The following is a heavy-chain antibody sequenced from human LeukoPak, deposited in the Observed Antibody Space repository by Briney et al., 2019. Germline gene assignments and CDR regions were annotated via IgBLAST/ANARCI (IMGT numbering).Heavy chain of an antibody. CDR3: ARGSDYYDSSGYYQNWFDP. V-gene: IGHV4-61*02. CDR1: GGSISSGSYY. CDR2: IYTSGST. Sequence: PSQTLSLTCTVSGGSISSGSYYWSWIRQPAGKGLEWIGRIYTSGSTNYNPSPKSRVTISVDTSKNQFSLKLSSVTAADTAVYYCARGSDYYDSSGYYQNWFDPWGQGTLVTVSS. J-gene: IGHJ5*02. D-gene: IGHD3-22*01.